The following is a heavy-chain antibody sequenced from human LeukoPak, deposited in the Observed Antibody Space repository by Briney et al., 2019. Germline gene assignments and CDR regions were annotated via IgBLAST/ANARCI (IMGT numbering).Heavy chain of an antibody. Sequence: PSETLSLTCTVSGGSLSSSSYYWGWIRQPPGKGLEWIGSIYYSGSTYYNPSLKSRVTISVDTSKNQFSLKLSSVTAADTAVYYCARDLVEMATSDAFDIWGQGTMVTVSS. V-gene: IGHV4-39*07. J-gene: IGHJ3*02. CDR2: IYYSGST. CDR3: ARDLVEMATSDAFDI. CDR1: GGSLSSSSYY. D-gene: IGHD5-24*01.